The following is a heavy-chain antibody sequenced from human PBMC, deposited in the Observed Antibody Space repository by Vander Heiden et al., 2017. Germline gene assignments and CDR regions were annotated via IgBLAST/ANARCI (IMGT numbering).Heavy chain of an antibody. CDR3: ARVQDSSGWYEVDY. J-gene: IGHJ4*02. Sequence: VQLVESGGGLVKPGGSLRLSCAASGFPFGSYSMNWVRQAPGKGLEWVSSISSSSSYIYYADSVKGRFTISRDNAKNSLYLQMNSLRAEDTAVYYCARVQDSSGWYEVDYWGQGTLVTVSS. CDR2: ISSSSSYI. V-gene: IGHV3-21*01. D-gene: IGHD6-19*01. CDR1: GFPFGSYS.